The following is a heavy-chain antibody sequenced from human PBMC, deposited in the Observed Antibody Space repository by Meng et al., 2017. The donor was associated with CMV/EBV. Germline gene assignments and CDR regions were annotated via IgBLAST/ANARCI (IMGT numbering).Heavy chain of an antibody. D-gene: IGHD2-2*03. J-gene: IGHJ5*02. Sequence: GGSLRLSCAASGFTFSSYAMHWVRQAPGKGLEWVAVISNDGSNKYYADSVKGRFTISRDNSKNTLYLQMNSLRAEDTAVYYCARDLCGYCSSAPIDPWGQGTLVTVSS. CDR1: GFTFSSYA. CDR3: ARDLCGYCSSAPIDP. CDR2: ISNDGSNK. V-gene: IGHV3-30*04.